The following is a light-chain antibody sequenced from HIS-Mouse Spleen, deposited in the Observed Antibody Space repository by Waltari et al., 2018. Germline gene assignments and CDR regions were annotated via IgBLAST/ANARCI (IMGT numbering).Light chain of an antibody. CDR2: DVS. CDR1: SSDVCCYNY. J-gene: IGLJ2*01. Sequence: QSALTQPASVSGSPGQSITISCTGTSSDVCCYNYVSWYQQHPGKAPKLMIYDVSNRPSGVSNRFSGSKSGNTASLTISGLQAEDEADYYCSSYTSSSFNVVFGGGTKLTVL. V-gene: IGLV2-14*03. CDR3: SSYTSSSFNVV.